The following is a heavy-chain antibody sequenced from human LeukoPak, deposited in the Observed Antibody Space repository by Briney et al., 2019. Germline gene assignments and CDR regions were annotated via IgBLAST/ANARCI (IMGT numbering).Heavy chain of an antibody. CDR2: INSDGSWT. J-gene: IGHJ4*02. V-gene: IGHV3-74*01. Sequence: GGSLRLSCAASGNYWMHWVRQVPGKRLVWVSHINSDGSWTSYADSVKGRFTISKDNAKNTVYLQMNSLRAEDTAVYYCARDSPVSAFDYWGQGTLVTISS. CDR1: GNYW. CDR3: ARDSPVSAFDY. D-gene: IGHD3-16*02.